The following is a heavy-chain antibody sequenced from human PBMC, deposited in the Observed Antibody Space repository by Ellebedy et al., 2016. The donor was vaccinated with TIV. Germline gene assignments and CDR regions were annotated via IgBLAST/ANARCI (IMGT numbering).Heavy chain of an antibody. CDR1: GYTFSSYA. J-gene: IGHJ3*01. D-gene: IGHD2-21*02. V-gene: IGHV1-69*04. Sequence: ASVKVSCKASGYTFSSYAISWVRQAPGQGLEWMGRIIPILGIANYAQKFQGRVTITADKSTSTAYMELSSLRSEDTAVYYCATDSSKSSLVMVTSAQAFDVWGQGTMVTVSS. CDR3: ATDSSKSSLVMVTSAQAFDV. CDR2: IIPILGIA.